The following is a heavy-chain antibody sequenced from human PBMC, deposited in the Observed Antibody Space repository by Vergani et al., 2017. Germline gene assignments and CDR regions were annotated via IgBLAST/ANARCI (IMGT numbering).Heavy chain of an antibody. Sequence: QVQLVQSGAEVKKPGSSVKVSCKASGGTFSSYAISWVRQAPAQGLEWMGAIITIFGTANYAQKFQGRVTITADECPSTAYMELSSLRSEDTAVYYCARSYSSADYNWFDPWGQGTLVTVSS. CDR1: GGTFSSYA. V-gene: IGHV1-69*12. CDR3: ARSYSSADYNWFDP. J-gene: IGHJ5*02. CDR2: IITIFGTA. D-gene: IGHD6-19*01.